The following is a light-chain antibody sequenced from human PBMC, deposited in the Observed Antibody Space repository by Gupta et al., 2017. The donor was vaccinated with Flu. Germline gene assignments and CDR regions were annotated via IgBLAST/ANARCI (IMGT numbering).Light chain of an antibody. V-gene: IGLV1-40*01. Sequence: QSVLTQPPSVSGSPGQRVTISCTGSSSNIGAGYDVHWSQQLPGTAPKLLISGNSNRPSGVPDRFSGSKSGTSASRAITGLQAEDEADYYCQSYDSSLSGSGVFGGGTKLTVL. CDR2: GNS. CDR1: SSNIGAGYD. J-gene: IGLJ3*02. CDR3: QSYDSSLSGSGV.